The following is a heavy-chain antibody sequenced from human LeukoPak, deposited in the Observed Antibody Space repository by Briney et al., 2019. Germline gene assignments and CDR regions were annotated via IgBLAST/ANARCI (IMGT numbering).Heavy chain of an antibody. V-gene: IGHV3-23*01. Sequence: GGSLRLSCAASGFTFSNYAMSWVPQAPGKGLEWVSDISGSGGSTYYADSVKGRFTISRDNSKNTLYLQMNSLRAEDTAVYYCAKDGSSTGRAEYFQHWVQGTLVTVSS. CDR3: AKDGSSTGRAEYFQH. D-gene: IGHD3-10*01. CDR2: ISGSGGST. J-gene: IGHJ1*01. CDR1: GFTFSNYA.